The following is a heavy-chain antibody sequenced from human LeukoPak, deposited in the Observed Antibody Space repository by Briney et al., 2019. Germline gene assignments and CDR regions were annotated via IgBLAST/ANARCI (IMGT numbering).Heavy chain of an antibody. D-gene: IGHD3-10*01. V-gene: IGHV3-74*03. CDR1: GFTFSNYW. CDR2: INRDGSTT. CDR3: ARDKKSGESSEIDY. J-gene: IGHJ4*02. Sequence: GGSLRLSCAASGFTFSNYWVHWVRQAPGEGLVWVSRINRDGSTTKYADSVKGRFTVSRDNAKNTLNLQMNSLRAEDTAVYYCARDKKSGESSEIDYWGQGTLVTVSS.